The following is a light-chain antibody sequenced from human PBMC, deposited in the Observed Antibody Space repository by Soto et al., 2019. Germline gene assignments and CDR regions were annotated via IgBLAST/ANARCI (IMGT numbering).Light chain of an antibody. J-gene: IGLJ1*01. CDR2: EVS. V-gene: IGLV2-14*01. CDR1: SSDVGSYDH. CDR3: ISYTGSSTSYV. Sequence: QSALTQPASVSGSPGQSITISCSGTSSDVGSYDHVAWYQQFPGKTPKLMIYEVSNRPSGVSSRFSGSKSGNTASPTISGLQAEDEADYYCISYTGSSTSYVFGSGTKLTVL.